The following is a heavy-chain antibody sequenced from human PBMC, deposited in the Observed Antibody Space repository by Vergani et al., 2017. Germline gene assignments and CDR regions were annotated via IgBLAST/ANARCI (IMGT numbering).Heavy chain of an antibody. V-gene: IGHV3-23*01. Sequence: EVQLLESGGGLVQPGGSLRLSCAASGFTFSSYAMSWVRQAPGKGLEWVSAISGSGGSTYYADSVKGRFTISRDNSKNSLYLQMNSLRDEDTAVYYCARDLGGYMDVWGKGTTVTVSS. CDR3: ARDLGGYMDV. J-gene: IGHJ6*03. CDR1: GFTFSSYA. D-gene: IGHD3-10*01. CDR2: ISGSGGST.